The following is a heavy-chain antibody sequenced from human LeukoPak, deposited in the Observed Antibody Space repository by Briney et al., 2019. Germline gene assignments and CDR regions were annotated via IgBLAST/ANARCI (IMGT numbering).Heavy chain of an antibody. Sequence: SETLSLTCTVSGGSLSSYYWSWIRQPPGKGLEWIGYIYYSGSTNYNPSLKSRVTISVDTSKNQFSLKLSSVTAADTAVYYCARDSDSSGFGDWGQGTLVTVSS. J-gene: IGHJ4*02. V-gene: IGHV4-59*12. CDR3: ARDSDSSGFGD. CDR1: GGSLSSYY. D-gene: IGHD3-22*01. CDR2: IYYSGST.